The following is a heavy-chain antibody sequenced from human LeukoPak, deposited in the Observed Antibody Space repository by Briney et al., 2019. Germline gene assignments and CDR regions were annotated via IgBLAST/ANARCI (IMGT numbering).Heavy chain of an antibody. J-gene: IGHJ4*02. CDR1: GGSITTYY. CDR2: IYYSGST. CDR3: ARHVRSGYNFLDD. D-gene: IGHD5-24*01. Sequence: PSETLSLTCTVSGGSITTYYWSWIRQSPGKGLEWIGSIYYSGSTNYNPSLKSRVSISVDTSKNQFSLKLSSVTAADTAVYYCARHVRSGYNFLDDWGQGNLVTVSS. V-gene: IGHV4-59*08.